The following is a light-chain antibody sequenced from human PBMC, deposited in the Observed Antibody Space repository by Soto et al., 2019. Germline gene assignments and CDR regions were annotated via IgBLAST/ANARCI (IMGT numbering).Light chain of an antibody. J-gene: IGKJ5*01. CDR2: GAS. Sequence: VLTPSPRTLSLSPGEKATLSCRASQSVSIRLAWYQHKSGQAPRLLISGASSRATGIPDRFSGSGSGTDFTLTISRLEPEDFALYYCQHYYGTSPITFGQGTRLEI. CDR3: QHYYGTSPIT. V-gene: IGKV3-20*01. CDR1: QSVSIR.